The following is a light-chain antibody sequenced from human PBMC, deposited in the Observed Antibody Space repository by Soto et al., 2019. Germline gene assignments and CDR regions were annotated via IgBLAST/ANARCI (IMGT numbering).Light chain of an antibody. V-gene: IGKV1-12*01. J-gene: IGKJ5*01. CDR2: AAS. CDR1: QGISSW. Sequence: DMQMTQSPSSVSASVGDRVTITCRANQGISSWLAWYQQKPGKAPKLLIYAASRLRSGVPSRFGGSGSGTDFTLTISRLQPEDFATYYCQQTNTFPPTFGQGTRLEIK. CDR3: QQTNTFPPT.